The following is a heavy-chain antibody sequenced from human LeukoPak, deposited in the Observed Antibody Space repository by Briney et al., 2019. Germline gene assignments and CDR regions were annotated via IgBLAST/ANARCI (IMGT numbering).Heavy chain of an antibody. CDR2: IYTSGST. CDR1: GGSISSGSYY. CDR3: ARGDCSSTICYSPMDV. V-gene: IGHV4-61*02. Sequence: SETLSLTCTVSGGSISSGSYYWSWIRQPAGKGLEWIGRIYTSGSTNYKPSLKSRVTISVDTSKNQFSLKVNSVTAADTALYYCARGDCSSTICYSPMDVWGKGTMVTVSS. D-gene: IGHD2-2*01. J-gene: IGHJ6*03.